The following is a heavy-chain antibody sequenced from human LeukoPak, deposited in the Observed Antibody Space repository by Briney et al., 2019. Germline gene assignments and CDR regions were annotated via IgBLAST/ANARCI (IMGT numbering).Heavy chain of an antibody. CDR2: IIPIFGTA. CDR3: ARGRINWRSFDY. CDR1: GGTFSSYA. Sequence: ASVKVSCKASGGTFSSYAISWVRQAPGQGLEWMGEIIPIFGTANYAQKFQGRVTITADESTSTAYMELSSLRSEDTAVYYCARGRINWRSFDYWGQGTLVTVSS. J-gene: IGHJ4*02. V-gene: IGHV1-69*13. D-gene: IGHD1-1*01.